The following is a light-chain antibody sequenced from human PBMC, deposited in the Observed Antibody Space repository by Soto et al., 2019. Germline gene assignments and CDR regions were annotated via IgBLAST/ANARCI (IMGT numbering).Light chain of an antibody. CDR2: KAS. CDR1: QSISSW. V-gene: IGKV1-5*03. J-gene: IGKJ1*01. Sequence: DIQMTQSPSTLSASAGDRVTITCRASQSISSWLAWYQQKPGKAPKPLIHKASTLESGVPSRFSGTESGTEFTLTISSLQPDDFATYYCQQYKTYPWTFGQGTKVEIK. CDR3: QQYKTYPWT.